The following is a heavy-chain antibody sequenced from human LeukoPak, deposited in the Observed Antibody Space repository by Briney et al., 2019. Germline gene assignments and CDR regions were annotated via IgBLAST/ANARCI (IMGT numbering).Heavy chain of an antibody. CDR1: GFTFSSYG. CDR2: ISYDGSNK. J-gene: IGHJ4*02. D-gene: IGHD5-18*01. Sequence: GGSLRLSCAASGFTFSSYGMHWVRQAPGEGLEWVAVISYDGSNKYYADSVKGRFTISRDNSKNTLYLQMNSLRADDTAMYYCAKDPHNIGYSDGWVGPYYFDYWGQGTLVTVSS. CDR3: AKDPHNIGYSDGWVGPYYFDY. V-gene: IGHV3-30*18.